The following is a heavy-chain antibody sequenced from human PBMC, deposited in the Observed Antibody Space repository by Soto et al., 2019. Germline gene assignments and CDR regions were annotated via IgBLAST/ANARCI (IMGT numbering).Heavy chain of an antibody. CDR2: IYYTGST. J-gene: IGHJ6*02. CDR1: VGSMSSYY. Sequence: ETLSLTCTVSVGSMSSYYWSWIRQPPGKGLEWIAYIYYTGSTNYNPSLKSRVTISVDTSKNQFSLNLSSVTAADTAVYYCARAPGLAPPFYVWGQGTTVTVSS. V-gene: IGHV4-59*01. CDR3: ARAPGLAPPFYV.